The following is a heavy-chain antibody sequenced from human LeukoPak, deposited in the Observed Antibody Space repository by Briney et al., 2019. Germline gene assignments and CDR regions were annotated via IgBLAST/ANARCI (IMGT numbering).Heavy chain of an antibody. CDR3: SKSAVAGTHYYYYDMDV. Sequence: GGSLRLPCAASGFNFGSYGMHWVRQPPGKGLEWVAVISYDGSHEYYADSVKGRFTISRDSSRNTLYLQMDSLRPEDTAMYYCSKSAVAGTHYYYYDMDVWGQGTTVTVSS. CDR1: GFNFGSYG. J-gene: IGHJ6*02. D-gene: IGHD6-19*01. CDR2: ISYDGSHE. V-gene: IGHV3-30*18.